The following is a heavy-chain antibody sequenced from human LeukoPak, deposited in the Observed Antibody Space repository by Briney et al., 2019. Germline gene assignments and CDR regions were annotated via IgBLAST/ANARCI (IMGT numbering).Heavy chain of an antibody. Sequence: GESLRLSCAASGFTFSSYAMHWVRQAPGKGLEWVAVISYDGSNKYYADSVKGRFTISRDNSKNTLYLQMNSLRAEDTAVYYCARGTGRFYYYGMDVWGQGTTVTVSS. CDR3: ARGTGRFYYYGMDV. J-gene: IGHJ6*02. CDR1: GFTFSSYA. V-gene: IGHV3-30-3*01. D-gene: IGHD2-8*02. CDR2: ISYDGSNK.